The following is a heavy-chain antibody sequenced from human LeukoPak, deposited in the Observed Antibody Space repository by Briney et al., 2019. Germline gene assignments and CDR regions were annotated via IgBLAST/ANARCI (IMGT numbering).Heavy chain of an antibody. Sequence: EASVKLSCKVSGYTLSDLSMHWVRQAPGKGLERMGGFDPGDGETIYTQKFQGRVTMTEDTSTDTAYMELSSLRSEDTAVYYCAAGGVYDLFDYWGQGTLVTVSS. J-gene: IGHJ4*02. V-gene: IGHV1-24*01. CDR1: GYTLSDLS. D-gene: IGHD5/OR15-5a*01. CDR3: AAGGVYDLFDY. CDR2: FDPGDGET.